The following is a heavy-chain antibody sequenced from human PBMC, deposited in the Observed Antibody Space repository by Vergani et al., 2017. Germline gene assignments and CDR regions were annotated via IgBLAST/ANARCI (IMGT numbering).Heavy chain of an antibody. Sequence: DVHLAESGGGLVQPGGSLRLSCAASGFTFSRYSMNWVRQAPGKGLEWVSYISSSSSTIYNADSVKGRFTISRDNAKNSLYLQMNSLRAEDTAVYYCARDDVDKGGYWGQGTLVTVSS. V-gene: IGHV3-48*01. D-gene: IGHD5-12*01. CDR2: ISSSSSTI. CDR1: GFTFSRYS. J-gene: IGHJ4*02. CDR3: ARDDVDKGGY.